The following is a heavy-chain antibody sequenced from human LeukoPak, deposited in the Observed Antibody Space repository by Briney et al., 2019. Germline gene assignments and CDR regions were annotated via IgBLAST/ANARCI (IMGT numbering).Heavy chain of an antibody. CDR1: GDSVSSNSGA. CDR2: TYYRSKWYN. D-gene: IGHD3-16*01. V-gene: IGHV6-1*01. CDR3: ARSLWGGAFDI. J-gene: IGHJ3*02. Sequence: SQTLSHTCAISGDSVSSNSGAWNWIRQPPSRGLEWLGKTYYRSKWYNDYAVSVKSRITINPDTSKNQLSLHLNSVTPEDTAVYYCARSLWGGAFDIWGQGTMVAVSS.